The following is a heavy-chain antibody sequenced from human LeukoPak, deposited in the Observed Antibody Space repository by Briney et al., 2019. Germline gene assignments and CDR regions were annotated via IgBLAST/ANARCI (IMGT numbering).Heavy chain of an antibody. CDR1: GYMFTSSG. CDR2: ISPYSGDT. V-gene: IGHV1-18*01. D-gene: IGHD6-13*01. Sequence: AASVKVSFKASGYMFTSSGLSWVRQAPGQGLEWMGWISPYSGDTNYAQNLQGRVTVTTDTSTSTAYMELRSLRSDDTAVYYCARPTETSAGYYFDFWGQGTLVTVSS. CDR3: ARPTETSAGYYFDF. J-gene: IGHJ4*02.